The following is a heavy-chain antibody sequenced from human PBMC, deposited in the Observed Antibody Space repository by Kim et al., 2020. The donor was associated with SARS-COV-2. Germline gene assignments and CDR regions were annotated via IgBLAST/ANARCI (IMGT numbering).Heavy chain of an antibody. Sequence: GGSLRLSCAASGFTFSSYGMHWARQAPGKGLEWVAVISYDGNNKYYADSVKGRFTISRDNSKNTLYLQMNSLRAEDTAVYYCAKVLIAVAGGGGFDCWG. D-gene: IGHD6-13*01. CDR1: GFTFSSYG. V-gene: IGHV3-30*18. CDR2: ISYDGNNK. J-gene: IGHJ4*01. CDR3: AKVLIAVAGGGGFDC.